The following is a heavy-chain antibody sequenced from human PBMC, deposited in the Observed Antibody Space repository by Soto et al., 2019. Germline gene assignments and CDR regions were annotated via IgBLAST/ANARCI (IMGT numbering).Heavy chain of an antibody. CDR1: GGTFSSYT. D-gene: IGHD3-10*01. J-gene: IGHJ3*02. Sequence: QVQLVQSGAEAKKPGSSVKVSCKASGGTFSSYTISWVRQAPGQGLEWMGRIIPILGIANYAQKFQGRVTITADKSTSTAYMELSSLRSEDTAVYYCARGFISSGSYYNAQDAFDIWGQGTMVTVSS. CDR2: IIPILGIA. CDR3: ARGFISSGSYYNAQDAFDI. V-gene: IGHV1-69*02.